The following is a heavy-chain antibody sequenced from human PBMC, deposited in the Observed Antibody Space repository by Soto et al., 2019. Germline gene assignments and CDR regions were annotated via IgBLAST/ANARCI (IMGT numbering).Heavy chain of an antibody. J-gene: IGHJ4*02. Sequence: GGSLRFSCVASGFSFSTSWMTWVRQAPGKGLEWVANIRPDGVDKYYVGSVKGRFTISKDNAENSLYLQMNNLRAEDTALYYCARAIDYHFDYWGQGALVTVSS. D-gene: IGHD3-16*01. CDR2: IRPDGVDK. CDR1: GFSFSTSW. V-gene: IGHV3-7*04. CDR3: ARAIDYHFDY.